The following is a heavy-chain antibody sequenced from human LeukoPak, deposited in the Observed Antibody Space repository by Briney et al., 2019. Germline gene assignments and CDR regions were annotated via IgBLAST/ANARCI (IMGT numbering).Heavy chain of an antibody. CDR1: GFTFSSYA. CDR2: VSGSGYST. V-gene: IGHV3-23*01. J-gene: IGHJ5*02. D-gene: IGHD1-1*01. CDR3: AKDRRFNWNDGDWFDP. Sequence: PGGSLRLSCAASGFTFSSYAMSWVRQAPGKGLEWASAVSGSGYSTYYADSVKGRFTISRDNSKNTLYLQMNSLRAEDTAVYYCAKDRRFNWNDGDWFDPWGQGTLVTVSS.